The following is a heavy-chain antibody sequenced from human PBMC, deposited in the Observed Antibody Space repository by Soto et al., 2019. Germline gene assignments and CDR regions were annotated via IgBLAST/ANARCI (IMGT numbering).Heavy chain of an antibody. D-gene: IGHD6-13*01. CDR1: GYTFSNFW. J-gene: IGHJ4*02. CDR2: IYPGDSET. CDR3: ARSPRSSPYFDY. V-gene: IGHV5-51*01. Sequence: GESLKISCQCSGYTFSNFWIAWVRQLPGKGLEYMGIIYPGDSETRYSPSFHGKVTISADRSIGTAYLQWSSLEASDSAFYFCARSPRSSPYFDYWGPGALVTVS.